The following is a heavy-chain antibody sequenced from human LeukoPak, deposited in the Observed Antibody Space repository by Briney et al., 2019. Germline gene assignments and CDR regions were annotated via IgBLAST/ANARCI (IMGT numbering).Heavy chain of an antibody. Sequence: PSETLSLTCTVSGYSISNGCYWGWVRQPPGKGLEWIGTIHHSGTTYYSPSLRSRVTTSVDTSKNQFSLSLSSVTAADTAVYYCARSYYDTRGRFDPWDQGTLVTVSS. J-gene: IGHJ5*02. D-gene: IGHD3-22*01. V-gene: IGHV4-38-2*02. CDR3: ARSYYDTRGRFDP. CDR1: GYSISNGCY. CDR2: IHHSGTT.